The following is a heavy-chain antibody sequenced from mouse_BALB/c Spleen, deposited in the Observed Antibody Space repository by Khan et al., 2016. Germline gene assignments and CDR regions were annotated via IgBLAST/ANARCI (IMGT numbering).Heavy chain of an antibody. CDR1: GYSITSGYG. V-gene: IGHV3-2*02. CDR3: ARPASINY. J-gene: IGHJ2*01. D-gene: IGHD1-2*01. CDR2: ISYSGST. Sequence: EVQLVESGPGLVKPSQSLSLTCTVTGYSITSGYGWNWIRQFPGNKLEWMGYISYSGSTNYNPSLKSRISITRDTSKNQFFLQLNSVTTEDTATXYCARPASINYWGQGTTLTVSS.